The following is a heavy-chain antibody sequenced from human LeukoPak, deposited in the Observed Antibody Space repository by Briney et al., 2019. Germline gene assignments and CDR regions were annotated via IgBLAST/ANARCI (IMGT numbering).Heavy chain of an antibody. J-gene: IGHJ3*01. Sequence: GGSLRLSCAASGFTFAIHAMTWVRQAPGKGLECVSGISGDGASTHYAESVKGQFPISRDNSQNTLFLQMNSLRVEDTAIYYCAKDSYVSGRPLHTFDVWGQGTMVTVSS. V-gene: IGHV3-23*01. CDR2: ISGDGAST. D-gene: IGHD3-10*01. CDR3: AKDSYVSGRPLHTFDV. CDR1: GFTFAIHA.